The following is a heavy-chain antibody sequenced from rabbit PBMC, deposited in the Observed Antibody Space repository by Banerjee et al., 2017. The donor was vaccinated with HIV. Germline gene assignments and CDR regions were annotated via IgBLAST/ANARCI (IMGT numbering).Heavy chain of an antibody. CDR3: ARGVYLSNRNL. V-gene: IGHV1S45*01. Sequence: QEQLEESGGNLVKPGGTLTLTCKAPGFSFSSYYYMYWVRQAPGKGLEWIEFIDTNTGKTFYASWAKGRFTISKTSPTTVTLRMTSLTVADTATYFCARGVYLSNRNLWGPGTLVTVS. CDR2: IDTNTGKT. J-gene: IGHJ4*01. CDR1: GFSFSSYYY. D-gene: IGHD1-1*01.